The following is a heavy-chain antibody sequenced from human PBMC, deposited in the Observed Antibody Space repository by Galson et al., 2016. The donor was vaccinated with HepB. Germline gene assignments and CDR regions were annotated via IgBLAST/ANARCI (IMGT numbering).Heavy chain of an antibody. J-gene: IGHJ4*02. CDR3: ARQTKQGPLEY. Sequence: QSGAEVKKPGESLKISCEASGYSFPTHWIGWVRQLPGKGPEWMGMIFPGDSDTRYSPSFQGHVTISADKSTTTAYLQWTNLKASDTAVYYCARQTKQGPLEYWGQGTLVTVSS. CDR2: IFPGDSDT. D-gene: IGHD1-14*01. CDR1: GYSFPTHW. V-gene: IGHV5-51*01.